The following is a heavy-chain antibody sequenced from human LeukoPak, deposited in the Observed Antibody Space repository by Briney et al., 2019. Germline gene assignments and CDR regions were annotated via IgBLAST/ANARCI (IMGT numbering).Heavy chain of an antibody. CDR1: GFAFGSYT. D-gene: IGHD3-3*01. CDR2: ISSNTRDI. Sequence: GGSLRLSCAASGFAFGSYTMIWVRQAPGKGLEWVSSISSNTRDIYYTDSVKGRFTVSRDNAKKSLYLQMNSLRAEDTAVYYCARGDYDFWSGSNYYYMDVWGKGTTVTVSS. CDR3: ARGDYDFWSGSNYYYMDV. V-gene: IGHV3-21*01. J-gene: IGHJ6*03.